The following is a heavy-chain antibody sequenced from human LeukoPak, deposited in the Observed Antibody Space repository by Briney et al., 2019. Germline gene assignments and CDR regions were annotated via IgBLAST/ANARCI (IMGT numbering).Heavy chain of an antibody. D-gene: IGHD1-7*01. CDR1: GFIFSNYA. CDR2: ISDNGDTT. CDR3: AKNAEREKHFTPKRYKWNSYFDY. Sequence: GGSLRLSCAASGFIFSNYAIHWVRQAPGKGLEYVSSISDNGDTTYHANSVKGRFTISRDNSKNTLYLQMNSLGAEDTAVYYCAKNAEREKHFTPKRYKWNSYFDYWGQGTLVTVSS. J-gene: IGHJ4*02. V-gene: IGHV3-64*01.